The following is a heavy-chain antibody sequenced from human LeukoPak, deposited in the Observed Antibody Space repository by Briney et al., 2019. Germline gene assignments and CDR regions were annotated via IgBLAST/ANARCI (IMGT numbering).Heavy chain of an antibody. V-gene: IGHV4-59*08. Sequence: SETLSLTCTVSGGSISSYYWSWIRQPPGKGLEWIGYIYYSGSTNYNPSLKSRVTISVDTSKNQFSLRLSSVTAADTAVYYCARHLVTTFDYWGQGTLVTVSS. D-gene: IGHD4-17*01. J-gene: IGHJ4*02. CDR2: IYYSGST. CDR1: GGSISSYY. CDR3: ARHLVTTFDY.